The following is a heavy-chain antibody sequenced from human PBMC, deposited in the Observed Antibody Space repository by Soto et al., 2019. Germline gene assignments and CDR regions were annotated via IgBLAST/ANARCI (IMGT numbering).Heavy chain of an antibody. D-gene: IGHD3-3*01. CDR3: AKDYDFWSGYRYGMDV. CDR2: ISGSGGST. J-gene: IGHJ6*02. V-gene: IGHV3-23*01. CDR1: GFTFSSYA. Sequence: GGSLRLSCAASGFTFSSYAMSWVRQAPGKGLEWVSAISGSGGSTYYADSVKGRFTISRDNAKNTLYLQMNSLRAEDTAVYYCAKDYDFWSGYRYGMDVWGQGTTVTVSS.